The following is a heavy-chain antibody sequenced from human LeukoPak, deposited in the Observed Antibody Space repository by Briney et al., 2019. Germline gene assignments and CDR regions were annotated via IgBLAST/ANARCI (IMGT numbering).Heavy chain of an antibody. CDR2: IYYSGST. V-gene: IGHV4-59*01. Sequence: PSETLSLTCTVSGGSISSYYWSWIRQPPGKGLEWIGYIYYSGSTNYNPSLKSRVTISVDTSKNQFSLKLSSVTAADTAVYYCARYRRGYCSGGSCYSYYYYGMDVWGQGTTVTVSS. D-gene: IGHD2-15*01. J-gene: IGHJ6*02. CDR1: GGSISSYY. CDR3: ARYRRGYCSGGSCYSYYYYGMDV.